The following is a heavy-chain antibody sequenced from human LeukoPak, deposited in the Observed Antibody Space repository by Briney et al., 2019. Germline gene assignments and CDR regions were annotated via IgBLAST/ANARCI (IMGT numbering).Heavy chain of an antibody. J-gene: IGHJ5*02. CDR3: ARGSTAAAGTGWFDP. V-gene: IGHV3-21*01. CDR2: ISSSSSYI. CDR1: GFTFSSYS. D-gene: IGHD6-13*01. Sequence: GGSLRLSCAASGFTFSSYSMNWVRQAPGKGLAWVSSISSSSSYIYYADSVKGRFTISRDNAKNSLYLQMNSLRAEDTAVYYCARGSTAAAGTGWFDPWGQGTLVTVSS.